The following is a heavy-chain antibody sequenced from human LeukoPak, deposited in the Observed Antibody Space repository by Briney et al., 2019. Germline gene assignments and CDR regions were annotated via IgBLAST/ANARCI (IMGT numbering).Heavy chain of an antibody. D-gene: IGHD2-2*01. CDR2: ISSSGSTI. CDR3: ARDQGLSIVVEYGMEV. Sequence: KPGGSLRLSCAASGFTFSDYYMSWIRQAPGQGLEWVSYISSSGSTIYYADSVKGRFTISRDNAKNSLYLQMNSLRAEDTAVYYCARDQGLSIVVEYGMEVWGQGTTVTVSS. J-gene: IGHJ6*02. CDR1: GFTFSDYY. V-gene: IGHV3-11*01.